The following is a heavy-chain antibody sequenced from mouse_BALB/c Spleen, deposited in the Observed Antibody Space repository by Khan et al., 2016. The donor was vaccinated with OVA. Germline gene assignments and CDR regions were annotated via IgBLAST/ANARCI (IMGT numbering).Heavy chain of an antibody. D-gene: IGHD1-1*01. CDR3: TRPIYYYDALDY. J-gene: IGHJ4*01. V-gene: IGHV14-3*02. Sequence: EVKLQESGAELVKPGASVKLSCTASGFNIKDTYIHWVKQRPEQGLEWIGRIDPANGHTKYDPKFQGKATLTADTSSNTAYLQLISLTSEDTAVYYGTRPIYYYDALDYWGQGTSVAVSS. CDR2: IDPANGHT. CDR1: GFNIKDTY.